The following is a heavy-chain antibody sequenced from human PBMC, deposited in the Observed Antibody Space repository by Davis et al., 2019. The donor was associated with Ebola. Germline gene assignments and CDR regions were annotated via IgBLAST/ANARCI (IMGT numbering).Heavy chain of an antibody. V-gene: IGHV3-53*01. D-gene: IGHD4-11*01. J-gene: IGHJ6*04. CDR2: IYGGDK. CDR1: GFTVRNTH. Sequence: GGSLRLSCDASGFTVRNTHMSWVRQAPGKGLEWVSGIYGGDKHYADSVKGRFTISRNNSKNTLHLQMNSLRVEDTAVYFCAREPTGNYYYFYGMDVWGKGTTVSVSS. CDR3: AREPTGNYYYFYGMDV.